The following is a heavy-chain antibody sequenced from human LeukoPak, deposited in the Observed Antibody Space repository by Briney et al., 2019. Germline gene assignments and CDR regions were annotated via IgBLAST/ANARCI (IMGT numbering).Heavy chain of an antibody. V-gene: IGHV4-34*01. Sequence: SETLSLTCAVYGGSFSGYYWSWIRQPPGKGLEWIGEINHSGSTNYNPSLKSRVTISEDTPKNQFSLKLSSVTAADTAVYYCAGVWGSYRYTSHFDYWGQGTLVTVSS. CDR3: AGVWGSYRYTSHFDY. CDR1: GGSFSGYY. J-gene: IGHJ4*02. D-gene: IGHD3-16*02. CDR2: INHSGST.